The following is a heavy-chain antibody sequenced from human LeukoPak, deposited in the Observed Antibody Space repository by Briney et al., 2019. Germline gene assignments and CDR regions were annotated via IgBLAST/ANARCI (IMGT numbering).Heavy chain of an antibody. CDR3: ARDGGYYDSSGYYYPFDY. J-gene: IGHJ4*02. CDR1: GGSISSYY. CDR2: IYYSGST. D-gene: IGHD3-22*01. Sequence: SETLSLTCTVSGGSISSYYWSWIRQPPGKGLEWIGYIYYSGSTNYNPSLKSRVTISLDTSKNQFSLKLSSVTAADTAVYYCARDGGYYDSSGYYYPFDYWGQGTLVTVSS. V-gene: IGHV4-59*01.